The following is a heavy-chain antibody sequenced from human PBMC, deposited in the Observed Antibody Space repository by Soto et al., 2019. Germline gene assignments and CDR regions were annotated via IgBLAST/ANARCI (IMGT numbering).Heavy chain of an antibody. CDR1: GYTFTGYY. V-gene: IGHV1-2*04. CDR3: ARAGTYCSSTSCYGGPNWFDP. Sequence: QVQLVQSGAEVKKPGASVKVSCKASGYTFTGYYMHWVRQAPGQGLEWMGWINPNSGGTNYAQKVQGWVTMTRDTSISTAYMELSRLRSDDTAVYYCARAGTYCSSTSCYGGPNWFDPWGQGTLVTVSS. CDR2: INPNSGGT. J-gene: IGHJ5*02. D-gene: IGHD2-2*01.